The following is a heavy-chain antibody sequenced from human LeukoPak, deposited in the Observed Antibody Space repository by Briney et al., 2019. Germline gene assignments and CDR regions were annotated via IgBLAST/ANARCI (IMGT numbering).Heavy chain of an antibody. Sequence: PGGSLRLSCAASGFTFSSYSMNRVRQAPGKGLEWVSYISSSSSTIYYADSVKGRFTISRDNAKNSLYLQMNSLRVEDTAVYYCARGRPHGNDYWGQGTLVTVSS. J-gene: IGHJ4*02. CDR2: ISSSSSTI. V-gene: IGHV3-48*01. D-gene: IGHD4-23*01. CDR3: ARGRPHGNDY. CDR1: GFTFSSYS.